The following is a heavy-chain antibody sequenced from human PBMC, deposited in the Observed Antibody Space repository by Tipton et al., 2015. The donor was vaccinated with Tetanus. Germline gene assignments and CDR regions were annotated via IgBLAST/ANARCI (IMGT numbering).Heavy chain of an antibody. CDR1: GFTFSDYY. V-gene: IGHV3-11*06. Sequence: CAASGFTFSDYYMSWIRQAPGKGLEWVSYISSSSSYTNYADSVKGRFTISRDNAKNSLYLQMNSLRAEDTAVYYCARGPSGSCYDYWGHGTLVTVSS. CDR2: ISSSSSYT. J-gene: IGHJ4*01. D-gene: IGHD2-15*01. CDR3: ARGPSGSCYDY.